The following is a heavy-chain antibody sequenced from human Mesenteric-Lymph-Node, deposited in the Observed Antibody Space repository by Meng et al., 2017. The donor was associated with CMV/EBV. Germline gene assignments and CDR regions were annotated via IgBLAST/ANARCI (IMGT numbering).Heavy chain of an antibody. J-gene: IGHJ4*02. Sequence: GESLKISCAASGFTFDDYAMHWGRQAPGKGLEWVSAISGSGGSTYYADSVKGRFTISRDNSKNTLYLQMNSLRAEDTAVYYCAKDYYDFWSGLPRTFYYFDYWGQGTLVTGLL. CDR3: AKDYYDFWSGLPRTFYYFDY. D-gene: IGHD3-3*01. CDR1: GFTFDDYA. V-gene: IGHV3-23*01. CDR2: ISGSGGST.